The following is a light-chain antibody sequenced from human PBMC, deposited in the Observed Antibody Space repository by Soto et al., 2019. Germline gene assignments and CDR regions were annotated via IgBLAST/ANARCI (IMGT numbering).Light chain of an antibody. Sequence: EIVLTQSPGTLSLSPGEGATLSCRASQSVSSNYLAWYQQEPGQAPRLLIFGASNRASDIPDRFSGSGSGTDFTLTISRLEPEDFAVYYCQQYNNWWTFGQGTKVDIK. J-gene: IGKJ1*01. CDR2: GAS. V-gene: IGKV3-20*01. CDR1: QSVSSNY. CDR3: QQYNNWWT.